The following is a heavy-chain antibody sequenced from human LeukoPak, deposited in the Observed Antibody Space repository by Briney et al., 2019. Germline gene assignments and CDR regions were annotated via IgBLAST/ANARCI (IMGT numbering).Heavy chain of an antibody. V-gene: IGHV3-23*01. CDR3: AKSEEYSSSSRQDY. CDR1: GFTFSSYA. D-gene: IGHD6-6*01. CDR2: ISGSGGST. Sequence: GGSLRLSCAASGFTFSSYAMSWVRQAPGKGLEWVSAISGSGGSTYYADSVKGRFTISRDNSKNTLYLQMNSLRAEDTAVYYCAKSEEYSSSSRQDYWGQGTLVTVSS. J-gene: IGHJ4*02.